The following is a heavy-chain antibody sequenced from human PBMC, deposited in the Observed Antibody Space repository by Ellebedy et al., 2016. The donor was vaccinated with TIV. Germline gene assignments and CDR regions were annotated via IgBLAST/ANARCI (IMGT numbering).Heavy chain of an antibody. CDR1: GFPFESYA. CDR2: ISLSGRST. Sequence: GESLKISCAASGFPFESYAMNWVRQAPGKGLEWVSGISLSGRSTYHANSVKGRFTISRDNSRKTVYLQMDSLRAEDTAVYYCAKDQFTLMWFGENPSGSPYGLDVWGQGTAVTVSS. D-gene: IGHD3-10*01. J-gene: IGHJ6*02. CDR3: AKDQFTLMWFGENPSGSPYGLDV. V-gene: IGHV3-23*01.